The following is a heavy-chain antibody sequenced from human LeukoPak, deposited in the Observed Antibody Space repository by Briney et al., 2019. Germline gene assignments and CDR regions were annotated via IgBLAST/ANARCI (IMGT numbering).Heavy chain of an antibody. V-gene: IGHV7-4-1*02. J-gene: IGHJ5*02. CDR3: ARGVYDSSGYYYFWFDP. D-gene: IGHD3-22*01. Sequence: ASVKVSCKASGYTFTSYYMHWVRQAPGQGLEWMGWINTNTGNPTYAQGFTGRFVFSLDTSVSTAYLQISSLKAEDTAVYYCARGVYDSSGYYYFWFDPWGQGTLVTVSS. CDR1: GYTFTSYY. CDR2: INTNTGNP.